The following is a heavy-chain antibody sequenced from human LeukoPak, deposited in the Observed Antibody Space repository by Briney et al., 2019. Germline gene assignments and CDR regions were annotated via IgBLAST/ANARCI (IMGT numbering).Heavy chain of an antibody. Sequence: PSETLSLTCSVSGGSISSYHWSWIPQPAGKGLEWIGRIYNSGSTNYNPSLKSRVTMSVDTSKKQFSLKLSSVTAADTAVYYCARTGAGYYYYYMDVWGKGTTVTVSS. V-gene: IGHV4-4*07. CDR3: ARTGAGYYYYYMDV. CDR1: GGSISSYH. D-gene: IGHD1-26*01. J-gene: IGHJ6*03. CDR2: IYNSGST.